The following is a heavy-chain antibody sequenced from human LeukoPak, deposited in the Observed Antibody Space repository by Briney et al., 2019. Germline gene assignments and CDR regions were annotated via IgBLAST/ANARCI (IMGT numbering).Heavy chain of an antibody. CDR2: ISGSSRYI. D-gene: IGHD3-22*01. CDR3: ARELVDTSGHYYLDY. J-gene: IGHJ4*02. Sequence: GGSLRLSCAASGFTFSSYTMNWVRQAPGKGLEWVSSISGSSRYIYYADSVKGRFTISRDYSLFLQMNSLRAEDTAVYYCARELVDTSGHYYLDYWGQGTLSPSPQ. V-gene: IGHV3-21*01. CDR1: GFTFSSYT.